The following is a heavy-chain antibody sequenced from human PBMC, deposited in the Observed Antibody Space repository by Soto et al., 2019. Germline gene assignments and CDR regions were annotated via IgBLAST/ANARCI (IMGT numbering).Heavy chain of an antibody. J-gene: IGHJ4*02. CDR2: IGTDSNT. Sequence: EVQLLESGGGLVQPGGSLRLSCAASGFTFNSYAMNWVRQAPGKGLAWVSAIGTDSNTYYADSVKGRFTISRDNSRTTLYLQINSLRAEDTALYYCARKYPGTRPFDYWGQGTLVTVSS. CDR3: ARKYPGTRPFDY. V-gene: IGHV3-23*01. CDR1: GFTFNSYA. D-gene: IGHD2-2*01.